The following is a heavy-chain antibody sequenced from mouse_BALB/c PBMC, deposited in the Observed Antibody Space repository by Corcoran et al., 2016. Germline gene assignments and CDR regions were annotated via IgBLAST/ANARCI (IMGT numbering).Heavy chain of an antibody. CDR3: ARVTTATFSYWYSDV. D-gene: IGHD1-2*01. J-gene: IGHJ1*01. V-gene: IGHV9-3-1*01. CDR2: INTYTGEP. CDR1: GYTFTNYG. Sequence: QIQLVQSGPELKKPGETVKISCKASGYTFTNYGMNWVKQAPGKGLKWMGWINTYTGEPTYADDFKGRFAFSLETSASTAYLQINNLKNEDTATYFCARVTTATFSYWYSDVWGAGTTVTVSS.